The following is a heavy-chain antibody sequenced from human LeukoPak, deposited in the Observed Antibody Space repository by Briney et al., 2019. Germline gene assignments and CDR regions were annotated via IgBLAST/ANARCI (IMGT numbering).Heavy chain of an antibody. V-gene: IGHV4-59*01. CDR3: ARSSCSGGSCYWY. D-gene: IGHD2-15*01. J-gene: IGHJ4*02. CDR2: IYYTEST. CDR1: GGSISSDY. Sequence: PSETLSLTCTVSGGSISSDYWRWLRQPPGKGLEWLGFIYYTESTNYNPSLKSLVTISVDSSKTQFSLKLSSVAAADAAVYYCARSSCSGGSCYWYWGQGTLVTVSS.